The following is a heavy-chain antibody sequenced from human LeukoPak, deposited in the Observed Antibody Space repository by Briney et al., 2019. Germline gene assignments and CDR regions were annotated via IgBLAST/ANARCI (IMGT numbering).Heavy chain of an antibody. V-gene: IGHV1-18*01. CDR1: GYTFTSYG. D-gene: IGHD3-22*01. Sequence: ASVKVSCKASGYTFTSYGISWVRQAPGQGLEWMGWISAYSGNTNYAQKLQGRVTMTTDTSTSTAYMELRSLRSDDTAVYYCAREGYYDSSGYYYYDAFDIWGQGTMVTVSS. CDR3: AREGYYDSSGYYYYDAFDI. CDR2: ISAYSGNT. J-gene: IGHJ3*02.